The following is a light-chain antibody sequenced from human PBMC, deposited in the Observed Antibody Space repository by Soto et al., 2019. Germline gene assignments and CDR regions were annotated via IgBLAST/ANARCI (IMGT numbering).Light chain of an antibody. CDR2: GAS. J-gene: IGKJ4*01. CDR1: QGIRDD. CDR3: LQDYNYPLT. Sequence: IQVTQSPSSLSASVGDRVTITCRASQGIRDDLGWYQQKPGKAPKLLIYGASSLQSGVPSRFSGSVSGAHFNFTISSLQPEDFATYYCLQDYNYPLTFGGGTKVDIK. V-gene: IGKV1-6*02.